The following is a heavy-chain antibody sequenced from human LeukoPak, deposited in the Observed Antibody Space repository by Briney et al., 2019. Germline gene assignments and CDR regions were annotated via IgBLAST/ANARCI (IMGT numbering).Heavy chain of an antibody. CDR2: ISYDGSNK. CDR1: GFTFSSYA. V-gene: IGHV3-30-3*01. J-gene: IGHJ4*02. CDR3: ARGEDIVATRSPGYYFDY. Sequence: PGGSLRLSCAASGFTFSSYAMHWVCQAPGKGLEWVAVISYDGSNKYYADSVKGRFTISRDNSKNTLYLQMNSLRAEDTAVYYCARGEDIVATRSPGYYFDYWGQGTLVTVSS. D-gene: IGHD5-12*01.